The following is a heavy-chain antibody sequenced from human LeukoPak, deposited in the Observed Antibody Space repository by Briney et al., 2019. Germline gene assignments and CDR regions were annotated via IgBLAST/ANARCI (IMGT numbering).Heavy chain of an antibody. CDR3: ARDSTGYWYFDL. J-gene: IGHJ2*01. D-gene: IGHD3-3*02. CDR1: GFTFSSYA. Sequence: GGSLRLSCAASGFTFSSYAMSWVRQAPGKGLEWVSAISGSGGSTYYADSVKGRFTISRDNSNNTLYLQMNSLRAEDTAVYYCARDSTGYWYFDLWGRGTLVSVSS. V-gene: IGHV3-23*01. CDR2: ISGSGGST.